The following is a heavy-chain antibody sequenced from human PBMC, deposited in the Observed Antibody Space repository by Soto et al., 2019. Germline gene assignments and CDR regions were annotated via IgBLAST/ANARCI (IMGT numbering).Heavy chain of an antibody. J-gene: IGHJ4*02. V-gene: IGHV3-7*01. D-gene: IGHD3-22*01. CDR2: INQDGSEK. CDR1: GFTFSSYW. Sequence: RLSCAASGFTFSSYWMSWVRQAPGKGLEWVANINQDGSEKYYVDAVKGRFTISRDNAKNSLYLQMNSLRAEDTAVYYCARDRYYDSSGYQRSLDYWGQGTLVTVSS. CDR3: ARDRYYDSSGYQRSLDY.